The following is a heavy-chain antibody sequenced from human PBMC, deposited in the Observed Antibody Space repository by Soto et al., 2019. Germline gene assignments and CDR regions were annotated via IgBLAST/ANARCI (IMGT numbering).Heavy chain of an antibody. Sequence: SETLSLTCTVSGGSISSSSYYWGWIRQPPGKGLGWIGSIYYSGSTYYNPSLKSRVTISVDTSKNQFSLKLSSVTAADTAVYYCARRERNSSGWKYYYYYGMDVWGQGTTVTVSS. J-gene: IGHJ6*02. D-gene: IGHD6-19*01. CDR3: ARRERNSSGWKYYYYYGMDV. CDR1: GGSISSSSYY. V-gene: IGHV4-39*01. CDR2: IYYSGST.